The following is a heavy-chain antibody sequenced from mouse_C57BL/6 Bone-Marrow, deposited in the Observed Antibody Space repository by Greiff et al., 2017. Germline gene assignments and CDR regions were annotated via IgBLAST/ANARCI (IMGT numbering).Heavy chain of an antibody. J-gene: IGHJ2*01. CDR2: INPINGGT. CDR1: GYTFTSYW. CDR3: ARKRGLGPFDY. V-gene: IGHV1-53*01. D-gene: IGHD4-1*01. Sequence: VQLQQPGTELVKPGASVKLSCKASGYTFTSYWMHWVKQRPGQGLEWIGNINPINGGTNYNEQFKSKATLTVDKSSSTAYMPLSSLPSEDSAVYYCARKRGLGPFDYWGQGTTLTVSS.